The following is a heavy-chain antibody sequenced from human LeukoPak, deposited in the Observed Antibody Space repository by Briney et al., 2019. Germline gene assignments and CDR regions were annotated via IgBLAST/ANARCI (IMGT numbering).Heavy chain of an antibody. D-gene: IGHD2-21*02. V-gene: IGHV1-46*03. CDR3: AKGRSDFFAYYYYLDV. Sequence: ASVKVSCKASGYTLTSNYIHWVRQAPGQGLEWMGLINPSGGSTTYAQKFQGRVTMTRDTSTSTVYMELTSPRSEDTAVYYCAKGRSDFFAYYYYLDVWGKGTTVTVSS. J-gene: IGHJ6*03. CDR1: GYTLTSNY. CDR2: INPSGGST.